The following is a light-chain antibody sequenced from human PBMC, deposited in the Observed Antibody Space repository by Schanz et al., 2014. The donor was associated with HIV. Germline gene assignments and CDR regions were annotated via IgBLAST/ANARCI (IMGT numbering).Light chain of an antibody. CDR1: QSISSW. CDR2: KAS. CDR3: QQANSFPPT. Sequence: DIQMNQSPSTLSASVGDRVTITCRARQSISSWLAWYQQKPGKAPKLLIYKASTLESGVPSRFSGSGSGTDFTLTISSLQPEDIATYYCQQANSFPPTFGGGTKVEIK. J-gene: IGKJ4*01. V-gene: IGKV1-5*03.